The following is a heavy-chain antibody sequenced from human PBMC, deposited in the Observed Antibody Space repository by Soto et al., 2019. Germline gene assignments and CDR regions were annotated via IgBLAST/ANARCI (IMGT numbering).Heavy chain of an antibody. CDR2: ISSSSSYI. CDR3: ARDLGSDCANRVCMKYYYYGMDV. CDR1: GFTFSSYS. J-gene: IGHJ6*02. Sequence: PGGSLRLSCAASGFTFSSYSMNWVRQAPGKGLEWVSSISSSSSYIYYADSVKGRFTISRDNAKNSLYLQMNSLRAEDTAVYYCARDLGSDCANRVCMKYYYYGMDVWGQGTTVTVSS. D-gene: IGHD2-8*01. V-gene: IGHV3-21*01.